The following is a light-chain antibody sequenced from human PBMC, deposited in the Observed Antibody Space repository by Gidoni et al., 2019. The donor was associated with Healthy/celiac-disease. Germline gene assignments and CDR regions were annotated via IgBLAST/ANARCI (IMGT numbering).Light chain of an antibody. CDR2: RDN. J-gene: IGLJ2*01. Sequence: SYELTQPLSVSVALGQTARITCGGSNIGSKNVHWYQQKPGQAPVLVIYRDNNRPSGIPERFSGSNSGNTATLTISRAQAGDEADYYCQVWDSSTVVFG. CDR1: NIGSKN. CDR3: QVWDSSTVV. V-gene: IGLV3-9*01.